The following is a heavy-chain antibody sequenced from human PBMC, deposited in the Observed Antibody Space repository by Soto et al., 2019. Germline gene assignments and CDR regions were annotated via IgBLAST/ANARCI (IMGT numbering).Heavy chain of an antibody. J-gene: IGHJ4*02. CDR1: GFTFSSYA. CDR3: ATRAHYDSSGPTDY. Sequence: EVQLLESGGGLVQPGGSLRLSCAASGFTFSSYALTWVRQAPGKGLEWVSAISGSGGNTYYADSVKGRFTISRDNSRNTLYLQMNSLRTEDTAVYYCATRAHYDSSGPTDYWGQGTLVTVSS. CDR2: ISGSGGNT. D-gene: IGHD3-22*01. V-gene: IGHV3-23*01.